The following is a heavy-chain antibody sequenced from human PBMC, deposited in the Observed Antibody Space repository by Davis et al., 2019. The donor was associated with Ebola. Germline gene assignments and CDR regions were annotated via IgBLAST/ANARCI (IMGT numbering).Heavy chain of an antibody. D-gene: IGHD3-16*01. Sequence: GESLKISCAASGFTFSSYWMSWVRQAPGKGPEWVANIKQDGSESHYVDSVKGRFTISRDNAKNSLYLQMNSLRAEDMALYYCAKDMGGLGESNAFDIWGQGTMVTVSS. CDR2: IKQDGSES. J-gene: IGHJ3*02. CDR1: GFTFSSYW. CDR3: AKDMGGLGESNAFDI. V-gene: IGHV3-7*03.